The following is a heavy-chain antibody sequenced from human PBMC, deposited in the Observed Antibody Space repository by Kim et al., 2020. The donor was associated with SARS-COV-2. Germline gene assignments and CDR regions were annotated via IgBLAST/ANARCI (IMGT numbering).Heavy chain of an antibody. D-gene: IGHD3-3*01. Sequence: SETLSLTCTVSGGSISSYYWSWIRQPPGKGLEWIGYIYYSGSTNYNPSLKSRVTISVDTSKNQFSLKLSSVTAADTAVYYCARVRTDFWSGFASVTRNYYMDVWGKGTTVTVSS. CDR2: IYYSGST. CDR1: GGSISSYY. J-gene: IGHJ6*03. V-gene: IGHV4-59*01. CDR3: ARVRTDFWSGFASVTRNYYMDV.